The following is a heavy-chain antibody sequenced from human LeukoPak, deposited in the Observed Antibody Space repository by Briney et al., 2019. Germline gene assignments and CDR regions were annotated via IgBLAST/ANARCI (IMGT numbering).Heavy chain of an antibody. Sequence: ASVKVSCKTSGYGLTSYYIHWVQQAPGQNFEWMGVINPSGGDTVYAQKFQGRVTVNSDASTSTVYMGLTGLRSDDTAVYYCVRGIWAAPTPPLDYWGQGTLVTVSS. V-gene: IGHV1-46*01. CDR2: INPSGGDT. CDR3: VRGIWAAPTPPLDY. CDR1: GYGLTSYY. J-gene: IGHJ4*02. D-gene: IGHD2/OR15-2a*01.